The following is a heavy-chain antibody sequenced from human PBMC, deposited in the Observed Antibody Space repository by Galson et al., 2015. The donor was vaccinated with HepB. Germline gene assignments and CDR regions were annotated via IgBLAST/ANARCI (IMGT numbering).Heavy chain of an antibody. V-gene: IGHV4-34*01. D-gene: IGHD3-10*01. CDR1: GGSFSGYY. CDR3: ARNMYYYGSESYSPPARFDP. CDR2: INHSGST. Sequence: ETLSLTCAVYGGSFSGYYWSWIRQPPVQGLEWIGEINHSGSTNYNPSLKSRVTISVDTSKNQFSLKLSSVTAADTAVYYCARNMYYYGSESYSPPARFDPWGQGTLVTVSS. J-gene: IGHJ5*02.